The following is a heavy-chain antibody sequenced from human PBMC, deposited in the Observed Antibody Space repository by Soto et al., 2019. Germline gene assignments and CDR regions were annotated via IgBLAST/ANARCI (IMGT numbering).Heavy chain of an antibody. Sequence: PSETLSLTCAVYGGSFSVYYWNWIRQPPGKGLEWIGEINHSGSTNYNPSLKSRVTISVDTSKNQVSLKLSSVTAADTAVYYCARAGGYYDSSVDYWGQGTLVTVSS. CDR2: INHSGST. CDR1: GGSFSVYY. CDR3: ARAGGYYDSSVDY. V-gene: IGHV4-34*01. D-gene: IGHD3-22*01. J-gene: IGHJ4*02.